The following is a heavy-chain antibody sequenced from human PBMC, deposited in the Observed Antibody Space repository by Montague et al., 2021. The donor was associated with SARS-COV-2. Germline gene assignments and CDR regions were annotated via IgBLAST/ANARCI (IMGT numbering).Heavy chain of an antibody. CDR3: ARVRAVPAAMRIFSLGRSYYGMDV. CDR2: INHSGST. Sequence: SETLSLTCAVYGGSFSGYYWSWIRQPPGKGLEWIGEINHSGSTNYNPPLKSRVTISVDTSKNRFSLKLSSVTAADTAVYYCARVRAVPAAMRIFSLGRSYYGMDVWGQGTTVTVSS. D-gene: IGHD2-2*01. V-gene: IGHV4-34*01. CDR1: GGSFSGYY. J-gene: IGHJ6*02.